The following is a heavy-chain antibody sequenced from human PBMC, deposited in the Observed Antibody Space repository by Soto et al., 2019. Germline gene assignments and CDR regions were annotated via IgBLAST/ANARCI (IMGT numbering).Heavy chain of an antibody. V-gene: IGHV1-69*13. CDR3: ARTAPHCSSTSCSIAALSY. Sequence: SVKVSCKASGGTFSSYAISWVRQAPGQGLEWMGGIIPIFGTANYAQKFQGRVTITADESTSTAYMELSSLRSEDTAVYYCARTAPHCSSTSCSIAALSYWGQGTLVTVSS. CDR2: IIPIFGTA. D-gene: IGHD2-2*01. CDR1: GGTFSSYA. J-gene: IGHJ4*02.